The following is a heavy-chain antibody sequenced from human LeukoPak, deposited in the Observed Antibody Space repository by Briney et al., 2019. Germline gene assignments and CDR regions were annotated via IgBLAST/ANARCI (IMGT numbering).Heavy chain of an antibody. CDR1: GFTFSSYW. V-gene: IGHV3-7*01. CDR2: IKQDGSEK. CDR3: ARAGVRYYDSSGYRY. D-gene: IGHD3-22*01. Sequence: PGGSLRLSCAASGFTFSSYWMSWVRQAPGKGLEWVANIKQDGSEKYYVDSVKGRFTISRDNAKNSLYLQMDSLRAEDTAVYYCARAGVRYYDSSGYRYWGQGTLVTVSS. J-gene: IGHJ4*02.